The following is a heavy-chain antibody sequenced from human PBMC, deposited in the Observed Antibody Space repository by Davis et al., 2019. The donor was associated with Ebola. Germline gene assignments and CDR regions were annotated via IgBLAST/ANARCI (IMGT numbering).Heavy chain of an antibody. CDR1: GFTFSSYA. J-gene: IGHJ5*02. Sequence: ESLKISCAASGFTFSSYAMSWARQPPGKGLEWIGEINHSGSTNYNPSLKSRVTISVDTSKNQFSLKLSSVTAADTAVYYCASDSSYNWFDPWGQGTLVTVSS. D-gene: IGHD2-21*01. CDR3: ASDSSYNWFDP. CDR2: INHSGST. V-gene: IGHV4-34*01.